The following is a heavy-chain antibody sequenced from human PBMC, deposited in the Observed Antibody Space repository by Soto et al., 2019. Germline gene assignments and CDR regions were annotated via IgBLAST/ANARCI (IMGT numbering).Heavy chain of an antibody. CDR1: GFTVSSNY. CDR2: IYSGGST. Sequence: PGGSLRLSCAASGFTVSSNYMSWVRQAPGKGLEWVSVIYSGGSTYYADSVKGRFTISRHNSKNTLYLQMNSLRAEDTDVYYCGRDTCIAARRTSLDYYYYMDVWGKGTTVTVSS. CDR3: GRDTCIAARRTSLDYYYYMDV. V-gene: IGHV3-53*04. J-gene: IGHJ6*03. D-gene: IGHD6-6*01.